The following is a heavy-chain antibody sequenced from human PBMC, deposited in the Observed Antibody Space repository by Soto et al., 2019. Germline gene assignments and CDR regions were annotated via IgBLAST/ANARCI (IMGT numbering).Heavy chain of an antibody. Sequence: GESLKISCKGPGYTFTNNWIGWVLQNPWKGLEWMGLIHPSESYARYSPSFQGQVTFSADRSISTAYLQWTSVQASDTAIYYCVRQGVRSSGWIEVWGQGTQVIVSS. CDR3: VRQGVRSSGWIEV. J-gene: IGHJ1*01. CDR1: GYTFTNNW. CDR2: IHPSESYA. D-gene: IGHD3-22*01. V-gene: IGHV5-51*01.